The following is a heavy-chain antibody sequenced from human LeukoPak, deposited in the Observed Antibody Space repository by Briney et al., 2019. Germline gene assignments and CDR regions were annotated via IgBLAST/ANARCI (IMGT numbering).Heavy chain of an antibody. CDR1: GGSFSGYH. D-gene: IGHD4-23*01. J-gene: IGHJ4*02. V-gene: IGHV4-34*01. CDR3: GRGQQVRWPPPIY. Sequence: SETLSHTFAVYGGSFSGYHWTWIRQSPGKGLEWIGEIDPNGGTHYKPSLKRRVTMPLDTSKNHFSLKLSSVTAADTAVYYCGRGQQVRWPPPIYWGQGTLVHVSS. CDR2: IDPNGGT.